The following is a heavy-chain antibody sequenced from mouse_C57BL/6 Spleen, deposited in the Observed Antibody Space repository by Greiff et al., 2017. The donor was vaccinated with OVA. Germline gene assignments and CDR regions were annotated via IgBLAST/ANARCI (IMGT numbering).Heavy chain of an antibody. D-gene: IGHD2-1*01. Sequence: EVQGVESGGGLVQPGGSLSLSCAASGFTFTDYYMSWVRQPPGKALEWLGFIRHKANGYTTEYSASVKGRFTISRDNSQSILYLQMNALRAEDSATYYCARGGNYVYFDVWGTGTTVTVSS. V-gene: IGHV7-3*01. CDR2: IRHKANGYTT. CDR3: ARGGNYVYFDV. J-gene: IGHJ1*03. CDR1: GFTFTDYY.